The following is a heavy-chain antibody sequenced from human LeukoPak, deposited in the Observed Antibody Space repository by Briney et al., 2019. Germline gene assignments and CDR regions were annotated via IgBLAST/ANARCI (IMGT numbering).Heavy chain of an antibody. J-gene: IGHJ5*02. CDR1: GGSISSYY. CDR2: IYYSGST. D-gene: IGHD1-26*01. V-gene: IGHV4-59*01. Sequence: SETLSLTCTVSGGSISSYYWSWIRQPPGKGLEWIGYIYYSGSTKYNPSLKSRVTISLDTSKNQFYLRLSSVTAADTAVYYCAREGSGSYYNWFDRWGQGTLVIVSS. CDR3: AREGSGSYYNWFDR.